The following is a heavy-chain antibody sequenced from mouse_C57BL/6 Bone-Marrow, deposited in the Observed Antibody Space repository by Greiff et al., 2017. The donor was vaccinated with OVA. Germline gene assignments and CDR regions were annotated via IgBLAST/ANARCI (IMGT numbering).Heavy chain of an antibody. V-gene: IGHV2-5*01. CDR3: AKDYGSSYRYFDV. D-gene: IGHD1-1*01. J-gene: IGHJ1*03. CDR1: GFSLTSYG. CDR2: IWRGGST. Sequence: QVQLQQSGPGLVQPSQSLSITCTVSGFSLTSYGVHWVRQSPGKGLEWLGVIWRGGSTDYNAAFMSRLSITKDNSKSQGFFKMNSLQADDTAIYYCAKDYGSSYRYFDVWGTGTTVTVSS.